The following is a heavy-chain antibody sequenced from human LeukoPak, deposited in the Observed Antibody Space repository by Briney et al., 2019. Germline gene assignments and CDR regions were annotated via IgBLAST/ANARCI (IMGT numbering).Heavy chain of an antibody. CDR1: GYSFSNHW. J-gene: IGHJ4*02. CDR2: IYPGGSDT. CDR3: ARRGYCTTDSCYQSYTFDY. Sequence: GESLKISCKGSGYSFSNHWVGWVRQMPGKGLEWMGIIYPGGSDTRYSPSFQGQVTISADKSISTAYLQWSSLKASNTAIYYCARRGYCTTDSCYQSYTFDYWGQGTLVTVSS. V-gene: IGHV5-51*01. D-gene: IGHD2-15*01.